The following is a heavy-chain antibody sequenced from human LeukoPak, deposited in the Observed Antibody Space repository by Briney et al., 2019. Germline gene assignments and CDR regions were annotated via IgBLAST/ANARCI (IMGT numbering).Heavy chain of an antibody. D-gene: IGHD2-8*01. CDR1: GFTFSNYA. Sequence: PGGSLRLSCAASGFTFSNYAMHWVGHAPGKGLEGVAVISYDGSNKYYADTVKGRFTISRDNSKNTLYLQMNSLRAEDTAVYYCARGPERTGVGTRYYYDMDVWGQGTTVTVSS. V-gene: IGHV3-30-3*01. J-gene: IGHJ6*02. CDR3: ARGPERTGVGTRYYYDMDV. CDR2: ISYDGSNK.